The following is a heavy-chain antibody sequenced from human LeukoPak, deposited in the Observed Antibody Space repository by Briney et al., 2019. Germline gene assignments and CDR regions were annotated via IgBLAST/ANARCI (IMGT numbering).Heavy chain of an antibody. D-gene: IGHD2-15*01. CDR1: GYTFTSYG. Sequence: VASVKVSCKASGYTFTSYGISWVRQAPGQGLEWMGWISAYNGNTNYAQKFQGRVTMTEDTSTDTAYMELSSLRSEDTAVYYCATRYCSGGSCPNYYYYYINVWGKGTTVTISS. J-gene: IGHJ6*03. CDR2: ISAYNGNT. CDR3: ATRYCSGGSCPNYYYYYINV. V-gene: IGHV1-18*01.